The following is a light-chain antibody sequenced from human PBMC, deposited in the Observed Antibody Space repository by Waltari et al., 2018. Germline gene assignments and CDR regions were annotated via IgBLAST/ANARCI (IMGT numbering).Light chain of an antibody. CDR3: HQYFSVPLT. V-gene: IGKV4-1*01. J-gene: IGKJ4*01. Sequence: DIVVTQSPDSLAVSLGERATINCKSNPSVLYTPNNNDHLARYQQKPGQPPKLLIHRASTREFGVPDRFSGSGSGTDFTPTISSLQAEDVATYYCHQYFSVPLTFGGGTRVEIK. CDR1: PSVLYTPNNNDH. CDR2: RAS.